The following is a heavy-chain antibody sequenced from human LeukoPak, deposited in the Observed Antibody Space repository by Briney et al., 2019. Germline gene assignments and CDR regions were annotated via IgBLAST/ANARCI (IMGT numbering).Heavy chain of an antibody. D-gene: IGHD6-19*01. CDR3: ARDKYSSGWGA. CDR2: ISYDGSNK. CDR1: GFTFSSYA. V-gene: IGHV3-30-3*01. Sequence: GGSLRLSCAASGFTFSSYAMHWVRQAPGKGLEWVAVISYDGSNKYYADSVKGRFTISRDNAKNSLYLQMNSLRAEDTAVYYCARDKYSSGWGAWGQGTLVTVSS. J-gene: IGHJ5*02.